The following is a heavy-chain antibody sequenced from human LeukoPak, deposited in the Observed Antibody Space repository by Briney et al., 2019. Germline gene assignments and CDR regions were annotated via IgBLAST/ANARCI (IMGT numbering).Heavy chain of an antibody. CDR2: INHSGST. J-gene: IGHJ4*02. V-gene: IGHV4-34*01. CDR3: ASLGGNPAYFDY. D-gene: IGHD4-23*01. CDR1: GGSFSGYY. Sequence: KPSETLSLTCAVYGGSFSGYYRSWIRQPPGKGLEWIGEINHSGSTNYNPSLKSRVTISVDTSKNQFSLKLSSVTAADTAVYYCASLGGNPAYFDYWGQGTLVTVSS.